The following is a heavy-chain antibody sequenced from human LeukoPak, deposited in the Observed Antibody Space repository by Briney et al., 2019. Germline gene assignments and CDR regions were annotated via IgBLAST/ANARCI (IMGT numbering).Heavy chain of an antibody. CDR1: GFTFGDYA. V-gene: IGHV3-49*04. J-gene: IGHJ4*02. CDR3: TRDLGAGIGDY. CDR2: IRSKAYGGTT. Sequence: GGSLRLSCTASGFTFGDYAMSWVRRAPGKGLEWVGFIRSKAYGGTTEYAASVKGRFTISRDDSKSIAYLQMNSLKTEDTAVYYCTRDLGAGIGDYWGQGTLVTVSS. D-gene: IGHD6-13*01.